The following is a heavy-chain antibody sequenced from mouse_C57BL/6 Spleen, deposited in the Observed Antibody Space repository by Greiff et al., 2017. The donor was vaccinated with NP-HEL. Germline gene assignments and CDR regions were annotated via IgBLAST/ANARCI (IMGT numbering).Heavy chain of an antibody. D-gene: IGHD2-4*01. V-gene: IGHV5-12*01. J-gene: IGHJ4*01. CDR3: ARRPYDYDGYYYAMDY. CDR2: ISNGGGST. Sequence: EVQRVESGGGLVQPGGSLKLSCAASGFTFSDYYMYWVRQTPEKRLEWVAYISNGGGSTYYPDTVKGRFTISRDNAKNTLYLQMSRLKSEDTAMYYCARRPYDYDGYYYAMDYWGQGTSGTVSS. CDR1: GFTFSDYY.